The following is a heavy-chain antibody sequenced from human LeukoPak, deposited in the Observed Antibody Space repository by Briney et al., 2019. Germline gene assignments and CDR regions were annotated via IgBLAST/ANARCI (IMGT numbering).Heavy chain of an antibody. Sequence: SETLSLTCIVSGGSISSYYWSWIRQPPGKGLEWIGYIYYSGSTNYNPSLKSRVTISVDTSKNQVSLKLSSVTAADTAVYYCARYSGSYALFDYWGQGTLVTVSS. V-gene: IGHV4-59*01. CDR3: ARYSGSYALFDY. CDR1: GGSISSYY. D-gene: IGHD1-26*01. J-gene: IGHJ4*02. CDR2: IYYSGST.